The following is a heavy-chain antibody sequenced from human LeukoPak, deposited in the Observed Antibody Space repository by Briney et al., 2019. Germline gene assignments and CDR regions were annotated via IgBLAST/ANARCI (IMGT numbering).Heavy chain of an antibody. Sequence: SGASLSLSCPASGFRVTDSYMGWIRLAPGKGLEWLSYISGSSCTKYAASVRGRLTTSRDNKRASVYLKMSRLRGEETDVYYCAHTTGGVGVTFWDQGTLVTVSS. CDR1: GFRVTDSY. J-gene: IGHJ4*02. CDR3: AHTTGGVGVTF. V-gene: IGHV3-11*03. D-gene: IGHD1-26*01. CDR2: ISGSSCT.